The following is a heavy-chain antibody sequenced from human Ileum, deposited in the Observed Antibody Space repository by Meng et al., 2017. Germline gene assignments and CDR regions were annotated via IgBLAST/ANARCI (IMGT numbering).Heavy chain of an antibody. CDR1: CYTFTSLG. D-gene: IGHD6-19*01. V-gene: IGHV1-18*01. J-gene: IGHJ4*02. Sequence: QVQAVAPEPDWKNPAAQFDGCCKASCYTFTSLGRSWVRQAPGQGLEVMGWISPYNGNTNYSQKVQGRLTVTTDTSTSTAYMELRSLRSADTAVYYCARGDSSNRGFDYWGQGTLVTVSS. CDR2: ISPYNGNT. CDR3: ARGDSSNRGFDY.